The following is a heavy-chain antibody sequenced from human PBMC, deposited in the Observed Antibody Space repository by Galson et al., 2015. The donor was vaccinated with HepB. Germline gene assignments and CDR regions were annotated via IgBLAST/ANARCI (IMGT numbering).Heavy chain of an antibody. CDR3: ASLVVVTANDAFDI. V-gene: IGHV3-21*01. Sequence: SLRLSCAASGFTFSSYSMNWVRQAPGKGLEWVSSISSSSYIYYADSVKGRFTISRDNAKNSLYLQMNSLRAEDTAVYYCASLVVVTANDAFDIWGQGTMVTVSS. CDR2: ISSSSYI. CDR1: GFTFSSYS. J-gene: IGHJ3*02. D-gene: IGHD2-21*02.